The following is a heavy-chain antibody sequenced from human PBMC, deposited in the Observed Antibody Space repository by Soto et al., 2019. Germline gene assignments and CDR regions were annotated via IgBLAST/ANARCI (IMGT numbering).Heavy chain of an antibody. D-gene: IGHD6-19*01. CDR3: AKANLAVAGYFDY. J-gene: IGHJ4*02. CDR1: GFTFSSYG. V-gene: IGHV3-30*18. CDR2: ISYDGSNK. Sequence: GGSLRLSCAASGFTFSSYGMHWVRQAPGKGLEWVAVISYDGSNKYYADSVKGRFTISRDNSKNTLYLQMNSLRAEDTAVYYCAKANLAVAGYFDYWGQGTLVTVSS.